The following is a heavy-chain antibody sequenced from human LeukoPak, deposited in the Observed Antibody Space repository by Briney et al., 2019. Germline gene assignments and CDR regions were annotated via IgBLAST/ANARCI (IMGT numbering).Heavy chain of an antibody. D-gene: IGHD2-15*01. V-gene: IGHV3-23*01. Sequence: GGSLRLSCAATGFTFSSYAMSWVRQAPRKGLEWVSGISSSGGSTYYADSVKGRFTISRDNAKNTLYLQMNSLRAEDTAVYYCAKGRCSGGSCYGRGFDYWGQGTLVTVSS. J-gene: IGHJ4*02. CDR3: AKGRCSGGSCYGRGFDY. CDR1: GFTFSSYA. CDR2: ISSSGGST.